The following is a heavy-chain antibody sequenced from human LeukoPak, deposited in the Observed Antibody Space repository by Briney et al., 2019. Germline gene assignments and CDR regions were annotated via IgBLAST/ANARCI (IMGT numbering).Heavy chain of an antibody. CDR3: AKARDVGNYYYYMDV. J-gene: IGHJ6*03. CDR2: ISWDGGST. CDR1: GFTFDDYA. Sequence: GGSLRLSCAASGFTFDDYAMHWVRQAPGKGLEWVSLISWDGGSTYYADSVKGRFTISRDNSKNSLYLQMNSLRAEDTALYYCAKARDVGNYYYYMDVWGKGTTVTVSS. V-gene: IGHV3-43D*03. D-gene: IGHD5-24*01.